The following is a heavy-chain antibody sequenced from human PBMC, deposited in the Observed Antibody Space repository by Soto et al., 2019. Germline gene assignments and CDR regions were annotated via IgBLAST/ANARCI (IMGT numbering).Heavy chain of an antibody. CDR2: IWYDGSNK. CDR3: ARDFDERAAFDS. J-gene: IGHJ3*02. Sequence: QVQLVESGGGVVQPGRSLRLSCAASGFTFSSYGMHWVRQAPGKGLEWVAVIWYDGSNKYYADSVKGRFTISRDNSKNSRYLEMNSWRAEDTAGYDCARDFDERAAFDSWGQGTMVTFSS. CDR1: GFTFSSYG. D-gene: IGHD3-9*01. V-gene: IGHV3-33*01.